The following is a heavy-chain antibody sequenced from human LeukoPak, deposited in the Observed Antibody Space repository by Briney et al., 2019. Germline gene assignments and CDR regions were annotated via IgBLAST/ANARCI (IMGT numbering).Heavy chain of an antibody. J-gene: IGHJ3*02. Sequence: SETLSLTCTVSGGSISSYYWSWIRQPAGKGLEWIGRIYTSGSTNYNPSLKSRVTMSVDTSKNQFSLKLSSVTAADTAVYYCARSRITMIVGAFDIWGQGTMVTVSS. CDR2: IYTSGST. CDR1: GGSISSYY. CDR3: ARSRITMIVGAFDI. D-gene: IGHD3-22*01. V-gene: IGHV4-4*07.